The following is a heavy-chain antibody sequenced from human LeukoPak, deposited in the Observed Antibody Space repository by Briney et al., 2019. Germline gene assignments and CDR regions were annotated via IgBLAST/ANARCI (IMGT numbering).Heavy chain of an antibody. Sequence: GGSLRLSCAASGFTFSSYSMNWVRQAPGKGLEWVANIKKDGSEKYYVDSVKGRFTISRDNAKNSLYLQMNSLRAEDTAVYYCARVPAGVIGMKDAFDIWGQGTMVTVSS. V-gene: IGHV3-7*01. CDR1: GFTFSSYS. CDR3: ARVPAGVIGMKDAFDI. J-gene: IGHJ3*02. CDR2: IKKDGSEK. D-gene: IGHD3-16*02.